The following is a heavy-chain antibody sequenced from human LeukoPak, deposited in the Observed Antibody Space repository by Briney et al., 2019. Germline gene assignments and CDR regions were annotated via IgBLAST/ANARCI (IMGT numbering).Heavy chain of an antibody. CDR1: GFYFSGAY. V-gene: IGHV3-15*07. CDR3: VTDANRILGARGTGY. D-gene: IGHD1-26*01. J-gene: IGHJ4*02. Sequence: GGSLRLSCAASGFYFSGAYMNWVCQAPGKGLEWVGLIKNKHEHQATDYAAPVRERFIITRDDSSSTLFLQMNSLKTEDTAVYYCVTDANRILGARGTGYWGQGILVTVSS. CDR2: IKNKHEHQAT.